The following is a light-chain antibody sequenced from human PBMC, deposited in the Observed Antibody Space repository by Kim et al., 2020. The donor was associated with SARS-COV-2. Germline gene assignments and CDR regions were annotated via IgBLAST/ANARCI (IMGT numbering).Light chain of an antibody. V-gene: IGKV4-1*01. CDR3: QQYYSFPYT. Sequence: DIVMTQSPDSLAVSLGERATINCKSSQSVLYSSNNRNHLAWYQQKPGQPPKLLIYRASTRESGVPDRFSGSASGTDFTLTIGSLQAEDVAVYYCQQYYSFPYTFGQGTKLEI. CDR2: RAS. J-gene: IGKJ2*01. CDR1: QSVLYSSNNRNH.